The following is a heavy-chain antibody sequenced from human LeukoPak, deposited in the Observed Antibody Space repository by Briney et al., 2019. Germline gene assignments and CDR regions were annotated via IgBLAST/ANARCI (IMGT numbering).Heavy chain of an antibody. Sequence: GGSLRLSCAASGFTFDDYAMHWVRQAPGKGLGWVSGISWNSGSIGYADSVKGRFTISRDNAKNSLYLQMNSLRAEDMALYYCAKDHSGSYRGDAFDIWGQGTMVTVSS. CDR1: GFTFDDYA. CDR3: AKDHSGSYRGDAFDI. CDR2: ISWNSGSI. J-gene: IGHJ3*02. D-gene: IGHD1-26*01. V-gene: IGHV3-9*03.